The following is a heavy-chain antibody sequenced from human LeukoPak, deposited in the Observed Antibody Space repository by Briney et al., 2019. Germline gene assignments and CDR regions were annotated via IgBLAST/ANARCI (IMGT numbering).Heavy chain of an antibody. V-gene: IGHV1-8*01. CDR3: TRGSSGRRDN. J-gene: IGHJ4*02. CDR1: VYTFTSWH. Sequence: GASVKVSCKATVYTFTSWHINWVRPATGQGLDWMGWMNPNSGNTGYGQSFQGRITMTRDISIGTAYMELSKLTSVYTGIYDCTRGSSGRRDNWGQGTLVTVSA. CDR2: MNPNSGNT. D-gene: IGHD6-19*01.